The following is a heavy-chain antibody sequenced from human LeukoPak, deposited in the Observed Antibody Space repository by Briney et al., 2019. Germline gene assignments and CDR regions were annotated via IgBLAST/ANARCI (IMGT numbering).Heavy chain of an antibody. V-gene: IGHV3-48*01. Sequence: GGSLRLSCAASGITFSRKSMNWVRQAPGKGLEWVSYISINSSTIYYADSVKGRFTISRDNAKSSLYLQMNSLRGDDTAVYYCATLGYCGSTICHDYWGQGTLVTVSS. CDR2: ISINSSTI. CDR1: GITFSRKS. J-gene: IGHJ4*02. D-gene: IGHD2-2*01. CDR3: ATLGYCGSTICHDY.